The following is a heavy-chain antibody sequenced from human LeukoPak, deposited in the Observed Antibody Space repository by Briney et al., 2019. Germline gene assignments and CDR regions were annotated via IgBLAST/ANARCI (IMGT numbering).Heavy chain of an antibody. J-gene: IGHJ4*02. V-gene: IGHV3-49*05. CDR1: GFTFGDYA. CDR3: TREGGILWFGETPTFDY. D-gene: IGHD3-10*01. CDR2: IRSKAYGGTT. Sequence: NPGGSLRLSCTASGFTFGDYAMSWFRQAPGKGLEWVGFIRSKAYGGTTEYAASVKGRFTISRDDSKSIAYLQMNSLKTEDTAVYYCTREGGILWFGETPTFDYWGQGTLVTVSS.